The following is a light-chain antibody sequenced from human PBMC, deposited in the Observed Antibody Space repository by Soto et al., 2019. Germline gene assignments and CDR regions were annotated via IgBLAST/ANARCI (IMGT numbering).Light chain of an antibody. Sequence: DIQMTQSPSSLSASVGDRVTITCRASQSITIYLNWYQQKPGKAPKLLIFATSSLQSGVPSRFSGSGSGTDVTLTISSLQPEDLATYDCQQSLTTPLTFGGGTKVEIK. CDR3: QQSLTTPLT. CDR2: ATS. CDR1: QSITIY. J-gene: IGKJ4*01. V-gene: IGKV1-39*01.